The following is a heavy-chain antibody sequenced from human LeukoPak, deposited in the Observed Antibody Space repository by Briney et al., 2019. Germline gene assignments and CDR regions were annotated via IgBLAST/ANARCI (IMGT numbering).Heavy chain of an antibody. CDR2: INPNSGGT. CDR1: GYTFTGYY. J-gene: IGHJ4*02. CDR3: ARAAMNLDGYNWWYFDY. Sequence: ASVKVSCKASGYTFTGYYMHWVRQAPGQGLEWMGWINPNSGGTNYAQKFQGRVTMTRDTSISTASMELSRLRSDDTAVYYCARAAMNLDGYNWWYFDYWGQGTLVTVSS. V-gene: IGHV1-2*02. D-gene: IGHD5-24*01.